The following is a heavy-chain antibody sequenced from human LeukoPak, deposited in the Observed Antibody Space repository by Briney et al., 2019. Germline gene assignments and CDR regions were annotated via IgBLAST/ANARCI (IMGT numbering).Heavy chain of an antibody. CDR2: ISSSSSYI. CDR1: GFTFSSYS. D-gene: IGHD6-19*01. V-gene: IGHV3-21*01. Sequence: GGSPRLSCAASGFTFSSYSMNWVRQAPGKGLEWVSSISSSSSYIYYADSVKGRFTISRDNAKNSLYLQMNSLRAEDTAVYYCARGRVIAVTDYWGQGTLVTVSS. J-gene: IGHJ4*02. CDR3: ARGRVIAVTDY.